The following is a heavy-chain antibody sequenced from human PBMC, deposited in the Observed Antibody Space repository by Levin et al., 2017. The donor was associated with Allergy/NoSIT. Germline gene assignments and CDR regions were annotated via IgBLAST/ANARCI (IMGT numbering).Heavy chain of an antibody. V-gene: IGHV4-59*08. Sequence: SETLSLTCTVSGGSISGYYWSWIRQPPGKGPEWIGYIYYSGSTNYNPSLKSRVTISADTSKNQFSLTLTSVTAADTAVYFCARHIKGSSWYKAPFDYWGQGALVTVSS. CDR1: GGSISGYY. CDR3: ARHIKGSSWYKAPFDY. D-gene: IGHD6-13*01. CDR2: IYYSGST. J-gene: IGHJ4*02.